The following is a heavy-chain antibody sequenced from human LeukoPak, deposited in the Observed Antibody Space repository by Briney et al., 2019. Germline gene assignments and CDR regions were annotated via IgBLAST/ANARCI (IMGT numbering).Heavy chain of an antibody. CDR2: IYYNGKT. D-gene: IGHD3-10*01. Sequence: SETLSLTCTVSGGSVTYTNYYWGWIRQPPGKGLQWIGVIYYNGKTYYNPSLKSRVTVAVDTSKNQFSLKLSSVTAADTAVYYCARDPGFGDTLDYWGQGTLVTVSS. CDR3: ARDPGFGDTLDY. CDR1: GGSVTYTNYY. J-gene: IGHJ4*02. V-gene: IGHV4-39*02.